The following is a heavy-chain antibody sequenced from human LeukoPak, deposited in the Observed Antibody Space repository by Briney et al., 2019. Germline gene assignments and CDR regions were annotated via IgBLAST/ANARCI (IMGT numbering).Heavy chain of an antibody. V-gene: IGHV3-23*01. J-gene: IGHJ4*02. D-gene: IGHD3-16*02. CDR3: ARDRGVWGSYRFDY. CDR2: ISGRGGDT. CDR1: GFTFGNYA. Sequence: GGSLRLSCVGSGFTFGNYAMNWVRQAPGKGLEWVAAISGRGGDTFYADSVKGRFTISRDNAKNSLYLQMNSLRAEDTAVYYCARDRGVWGSYRFDYWGQGTLVTVSS.